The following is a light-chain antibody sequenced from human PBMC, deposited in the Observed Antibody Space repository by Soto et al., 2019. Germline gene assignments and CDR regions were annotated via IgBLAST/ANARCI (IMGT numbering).Light chain of an antibody. V-gene: IGKV3-15*01. Sequence: EVVMTQSPATLSVSPGERATLSCRASFSVGSSLAWYQQKPGQAPRLLLYGASTRATGIPDRFSGSGSGTEFTLTISSLQSEDFAVYFCQQYDNWPPFTFGPGTKVDIK. CDR1: FSVGSS. CDR2: GAS. J-gene: IGKJ3*01. CDR3: QQYDNWPPFT.